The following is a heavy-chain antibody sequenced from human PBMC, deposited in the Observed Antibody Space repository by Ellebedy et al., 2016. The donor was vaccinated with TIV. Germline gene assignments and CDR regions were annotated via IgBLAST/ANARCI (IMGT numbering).Heavy chain of an antibody. CDR3: ARVGGWRNYDY. CDR2: IKQDGSEK. CDR1: GFTFSSYW. Sequence: GESLKISXSASGFTFSSYWMSWVRQAPGKGLEWVANIKQDGSEKYYVDSVKGRFTISRDNAKNSLYLQMNSLRAEDTAVYYCARVGGWRNYDYWGQGTLVTVSA. D-gene: IGHD1-14*01. J-gene: IGHJ4*02. V-gene: IGHV3-7*03.